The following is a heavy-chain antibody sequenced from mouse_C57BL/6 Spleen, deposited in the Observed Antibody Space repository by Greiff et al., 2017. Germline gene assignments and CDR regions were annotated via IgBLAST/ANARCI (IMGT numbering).Heavy chain of an antibody. V-gene: IGHV1-26*01. CDR2: INPNNGGT. J-gene: IGHJ2*01. CDR3: VTVEFDY. Sequence: EVQLQQSGPELVKPGASVKISCKASGYTFTDYYMNWVKQSHGKSLEWIGDINPNNGGTSYNQKFKGKATLTVDKSSSTAYMELRSLTSEDSAVYYCVTVEFDYWGQGTTLTVSS. CDR1: GYTFTDYY. D-gene: IGHD1-1*01.